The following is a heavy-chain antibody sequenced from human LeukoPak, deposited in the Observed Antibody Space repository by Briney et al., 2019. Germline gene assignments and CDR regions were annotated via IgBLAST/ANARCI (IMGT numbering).Heavy chain of an antibody. J-gene: IGHJ4*02. V-gene: IGHV3-7*01. CDR3: ARDKITGASTNDY. CDR1: GSTFSSYW. D-gene: IGHD1-14*01. CDR2: INQDGSEK. Sequence: GGSLRLSCAASGSTFSSYWMSWVRQAPGKGLEWVANINQDGSEKYYVDSVKGRFTVSRDSAKNSLYLQMNSLRVEDTAVYYCARDKITGASTNDYWGQGTLVTVSS.